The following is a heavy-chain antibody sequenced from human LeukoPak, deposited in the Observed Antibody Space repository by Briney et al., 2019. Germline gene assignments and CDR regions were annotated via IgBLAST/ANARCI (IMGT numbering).Heavy chain of an antibody. V-gene: IGHV4-34*01. J-gene: IGHJ4*02. D-gene: IGHD2/OR15-2a*01. CDR1: GGSFSGYY. CDR2: INHSGST. Sequence: SETLSLTCAVYGGSFSGYYWSWIRQPPGKGLEWIGEINHSGSTNYNPSLKSRVTISVDTSKNQFPLKLSSVTAADTAVYYCASMTLDYWGQGTLVTVSS. CDR3: ASMTLDY.